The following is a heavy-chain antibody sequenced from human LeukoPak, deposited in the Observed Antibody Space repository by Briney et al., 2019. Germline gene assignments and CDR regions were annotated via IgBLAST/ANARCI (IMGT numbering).Heavy chain of an antibody. CDR2: IYSGGST. Sequence: GGSLRLSCAASGFTVSSNHMSWVRQAPGKGLEWVSVIYSGGSTYHADSVKGRFTISRDSSKNMLYLQMNSLRAEGTAVYYCAREGNTGSQEGMDVWGQGTTVTVSS. CDR3: AREGNTGSQEGMDV. V-gene: IGHV3-53*01. J-gene: IGHJ6*02. D-gene: IGHD1-26*01. CDR1: GFTVSSNH.